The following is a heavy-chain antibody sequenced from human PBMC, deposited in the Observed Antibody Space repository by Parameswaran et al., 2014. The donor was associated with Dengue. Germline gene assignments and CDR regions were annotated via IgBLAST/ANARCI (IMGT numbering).Heavy chain of an antibody. V-gene: IGHV4-34*01. D-gene: IGHD3-10*01. Sequence: VRQAPGKGLEWIGEINHSGSTNYNPSLKSRVTISVDTSKNQFSLKLSSVTAADTAVYYCARGQRYYGSGSVYYYYYGMDVWGQGTTVTVSS. J-gene: IGHJ6*02. CDR2: INHSGST. CDR3: ARGQRYYGSGSVYYYYYGMDV.